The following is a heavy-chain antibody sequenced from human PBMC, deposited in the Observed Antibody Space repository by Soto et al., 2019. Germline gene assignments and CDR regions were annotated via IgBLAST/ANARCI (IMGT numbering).Heavy chain of an antibody. D-gene: IGHD5-18*01. CDR3: ASSRGLQLWPSGRYYYYYGMDV. J-gene: IGHJ6*02. CDR2: IYYSGST. V-gene: IGHV4-30-4*01. Sequence: PSETLSLTCTVSGGSISSGDYYWSWIRQPPGKGLEWIGYIYYSGSTYYNPSLKSRVTISVDTSKNQFSLKLSSVTAADTAVYYCASSRGLQLWPSGRYYYYYGMDVWGQGTTVT. CDR1: GGSISSGDYY.